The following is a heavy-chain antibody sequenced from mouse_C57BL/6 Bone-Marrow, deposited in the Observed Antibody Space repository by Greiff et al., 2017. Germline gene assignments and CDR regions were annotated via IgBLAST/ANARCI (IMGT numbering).Heavy chain of an antibody. J-gene: IGHJ4*01. Sequence: EVQLQESGGGLVKPGGSLKLSCAASGFTFSDYGMHWVRQAPEKGLEWVAYISSGSSTIYYADTVKGRFTISRDNAKNTLFLQMTGLRSEYTAMYYCARPGSYAMDYWGQGTSVTVSS. CDR3: ARPGSYAMDY. CDR2: ISSGSSTI. CDR1: GFTFSDYG. V-gene: IGHV5-17*01.